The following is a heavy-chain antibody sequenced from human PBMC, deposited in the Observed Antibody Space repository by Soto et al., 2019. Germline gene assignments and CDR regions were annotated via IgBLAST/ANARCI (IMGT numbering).Heavy chain of an antibody. CDR2: TNQDGSEK. D-gene: IGHD2-15*01. V-gene: IGHV3-7*01. CDR3: ARWSD. CDR1: GFTFKIYW. Sequence: GGSLRLSCVASGFTFKIYWVSWVRQAPGKGLEWVANTNQDGSEKHYADSVEGRFSISRDNAKNSLYLEMNSLRVEDTGVYYCARWSDWGQGTLVTVSS. J-gene: IGHJ4*02.